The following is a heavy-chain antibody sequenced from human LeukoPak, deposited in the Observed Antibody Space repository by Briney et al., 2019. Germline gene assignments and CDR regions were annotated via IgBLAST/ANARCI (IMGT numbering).Heavy chain of an antibody. D-gene: IGHD3-3*01. V-gene: IGHV3-23*01. CDR2: ISSSAGST. Sequence: GGSLRLSCAASGFTFSSYGMSWVRQAPGKGLEWVSGISSSAGSTYYADSVKARFTISRDNSQNTVSLQVNNLRIEDTALYYCAKTSLSDASGHYYYMDVWGKGTTVTVSS. CDR3: AKTSLSDASGHYYYMDV. CDR1: GFTFSSYG. J-gene: IGHJ6*03.